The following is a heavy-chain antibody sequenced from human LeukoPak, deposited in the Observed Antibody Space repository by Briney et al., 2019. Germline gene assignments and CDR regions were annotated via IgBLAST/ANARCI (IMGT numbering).Heavy chain of an antibody. Sequence: SETLSLTCTVSGDSISSSNCYWGWIRQPPGKGLEWIGSIYFSGGTYYNASLKSRVTISVDTSKNQFSLKLSSVTAADTAVYYCARARGYSYGSYMDVWGKGTTVTVSS. V-gene: IGHV4-39*01. D-gene: IGHD5-18*01. J-gene: IGHJ6*03. CDR2: IYFSGGT. CDR1: GDSISSSNCY. CDR3: ARARGYSYGSYMDV.